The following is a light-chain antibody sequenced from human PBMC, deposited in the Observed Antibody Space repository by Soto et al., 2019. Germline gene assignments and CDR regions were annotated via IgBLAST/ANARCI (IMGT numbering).Light chain of an antibody. CDR3: PLYYSYTLT. CDR2: AAS. V-gene: IGKV1-9*01. J-gene: IGKJ4*01. Sequence: IELTQSPSSPSASVGDRFTITCRASKDISSYLEWYQLEPGKAPKPLIYAASTLQSGVPSRFSGSGAWTDFTLTISCLQYADFATFDCPLYYSYTLTSGGGTKVDIK. CDR1: KDISSY.